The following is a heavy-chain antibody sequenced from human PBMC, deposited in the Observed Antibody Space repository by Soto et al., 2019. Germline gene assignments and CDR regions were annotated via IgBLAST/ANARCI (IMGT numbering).Heavy chain of an antibody. CDR1: GFTFSGSA. CDR2: IRSKANSYAT. CDR3: TRAYTVVTDFDY. D-gene: IGHD2-15*01. V-gene: IGHV3-73*01. J-gene: IGHJ4*02. Sequence: PGGSLRLSCAASGFTFSGSAMHWVRQASGKGLEWVGRIRSKANSYATAYAASVKGRFTISRDDSKNTAYLQMNSLKTEDTAVYYCTRAYTVVTDFDYWGQGTLVTVSS.